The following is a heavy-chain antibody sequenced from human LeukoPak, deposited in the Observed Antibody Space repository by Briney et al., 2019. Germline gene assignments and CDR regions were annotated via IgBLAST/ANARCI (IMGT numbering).Heavy chain of an antibody. Sequence: ASVKVSCKASGYTFTGYYMHWVRQAPGQGLEWMGWINTNTGNPTYAQGFTGRFVFSLDTSVSTAYLQISSLKAEDTAAYYCARDQTQYYYDSSGYYFGYWGQGTLVTVSS. D-gene: IGHD3-22*01. CDR1: GYTFTGYY. CDR2: INTNTGNP. J-gene: IGHJ4*02. V-gene: IGHV7-4-1*02. CDR3: ARDQTQYYYDSSGYYFGY.